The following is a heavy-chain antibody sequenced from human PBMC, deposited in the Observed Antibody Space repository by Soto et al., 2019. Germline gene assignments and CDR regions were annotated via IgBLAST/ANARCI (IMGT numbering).Heavy chain of an antibody. D-gene: IGHD1-1*01. V-gene: IGHV4-59*01. CDR1: GGAIVGYY. Sequence: SSETLSLTCSVSGGAIVGYYWSWIRQPPGKGLEWIGFIYYTGNTRYNPSLGSRVTISLDTSKNQFSLKLTSANAADTAFYYCARDANRWERWGFFDPWGRGALVTVSS. CDR2: IYYTGNT. CDR3: ARDANRWERWGFFDP. J-gene: IGHJ5*02.